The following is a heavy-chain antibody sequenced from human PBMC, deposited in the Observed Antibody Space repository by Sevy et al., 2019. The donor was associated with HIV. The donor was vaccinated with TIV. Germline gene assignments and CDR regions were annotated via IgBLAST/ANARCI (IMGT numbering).Heavy chain of an antibody. Sequence: GGYLRLSCAASGFTFSSYSMNWVRQAPGKGLEWVSSISSSSSYIYYADSVKGRFTISRDNAKNSLYLQMNSLRAEDTAVYYCARDVRNDFGGRGNYYYYYGMDVWGQGTTVTVSS. J-gene: IGHJ6*02. D-gene: IGHD3-16*01. CDR1: GFTFSSYS. CDR3: ARDVRNDFGGRGNYYYYYGMDV. V-gene: IGHV3-21*01. CDR2: ISSSSSYI.